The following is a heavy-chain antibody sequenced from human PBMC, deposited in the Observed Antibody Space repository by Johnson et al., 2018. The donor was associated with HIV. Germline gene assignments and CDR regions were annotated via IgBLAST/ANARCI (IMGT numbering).Heavy chain of an antibody. CDR1: KFTFSNCA. CDR3: ARDTPFDI. Sequence: VLLLESGGDLVQPGGSLRLSCEASKFTFSNCAMSWVRQAPGKGLEWVSTLSGSGNAIYYADSVRGRFTISRDNAKNSLYLQMNSLRAEDTAVYYCARDTPFDIWGQGTMVTVSS. CDR2: LSGSGNAI. V-gene: IGHV3-23*01. J-gene: IGHJ3*02.